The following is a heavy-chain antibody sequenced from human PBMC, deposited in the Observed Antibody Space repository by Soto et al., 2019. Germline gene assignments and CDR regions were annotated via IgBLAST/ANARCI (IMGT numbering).Heavy chain of an antibody. D-gene: IGHD6-13*01. Sequence: ESGGGVVQPGTSLRLSCAASGFTFSNYGMHWVRQAPGKGLDCVASISSDGNNKYYADSVKGRFTISRDNSKNTLNLEMNSLRVEDTAVYYCAKVVEQQLVRCGLDCWGQGTLVTVSS. V-gene: IGHV3-30*18. J-gene: IGHJ4*02. CDR1: GFTFSNYG. CDR3: AKVVEQQLVRCGLDC. CDR2: ISSDGNNK.